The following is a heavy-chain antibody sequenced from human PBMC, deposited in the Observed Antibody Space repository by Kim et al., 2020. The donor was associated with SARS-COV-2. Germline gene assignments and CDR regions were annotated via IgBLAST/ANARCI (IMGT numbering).Heavy chain of an antibody. Sequence: VKGRFTISRDDSKNTLYLQMNSLKTEDTAVYYCTTDLSYCGGDCYSVFNYWGQGTLVTVSS. J-gene: IGHJ4*02. CDR3: TTDLSYCGGDCYSVFNY. D-gene: IGHD2-21*02. V-gene: IGHV3-15*01.